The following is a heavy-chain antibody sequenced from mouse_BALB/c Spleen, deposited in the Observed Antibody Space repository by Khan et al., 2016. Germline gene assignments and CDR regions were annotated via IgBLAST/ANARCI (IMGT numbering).Heavy chain of an antibody. CDR2: ISSSGST. D-gene: IGHD2-12*01. Sequence: VQLQQSGPGLVKPSQSLSLTCTVTGYSITSDYAWNWIRQFPGNKLEWMGYISSSGSTNYNPALKSRISITRDTSKNQFFLQLNSVTTEDTATYDCATAGSRYSYAIDYWGQGTSVTVSS. CDR3: ATAGSRYSYAIDY. V-gene: IGHV3-2*02. J-gene: IGHJ4*01. CDR1: GYSITSDYA.